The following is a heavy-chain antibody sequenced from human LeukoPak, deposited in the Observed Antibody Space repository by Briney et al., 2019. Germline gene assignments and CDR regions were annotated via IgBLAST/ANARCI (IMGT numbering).Heavy chain of an antibody. CDR1: GGTFGSYA. J-gene: IGHJ4*02. D-gene: IGHD4-17*01. Sequence: ASVKVSCKASGGTFGSYAISWVRQAPGQGLEWMGRIIPIFGTANYAQKFQGRVTITTDESTSTAYMELSSLRSEDTAVYYCARFSPDYEYYFDYWGQGTLVTVSS. V-gene: IGHV1-69*05. CDR3: ARFSPDYEYYFDY. CDR2: IIPIFGTA.